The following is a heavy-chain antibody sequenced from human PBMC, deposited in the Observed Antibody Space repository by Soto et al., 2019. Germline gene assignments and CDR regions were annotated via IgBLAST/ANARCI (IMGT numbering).Heavy chain of an antibody. D-gene: IGHD4-17*01. Sequence: EVQLLESGGGLVKPGGSLRLPWAASGFPFSSFAMGWVRKAPGTGLEWVSTITGSGGSTFYADSVKGRFTISRDNSKNTMDLRMNSMRACDRAIYYCASVDYGASIPHFDSWGQGTLVTVSS. CDR2: ITGSGGST. V-gene: IGHV3-23*01. J-gene: IGHJ4*02. CDR3: ASVDYGASIPHFDS. CDR1: GFPFSSFA.